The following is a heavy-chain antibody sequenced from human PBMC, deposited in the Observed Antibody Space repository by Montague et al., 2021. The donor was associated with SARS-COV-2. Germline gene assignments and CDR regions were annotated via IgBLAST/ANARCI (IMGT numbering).Heavy chain of an antibody. CDR1: GGSFSGYY. CDR2: INHSGST. CDR3: ARDRTVTTFYYYYYYGMDV. V-gene: IGHV4-34*01. D-gene: IGHD4-17*01. J-gene: IGHJ6*02. Sequence: SETLSLTCAVYGGSFSGYYWSWIRQPPGKGLEWIGEINHSGSTNXXPSLKSRVTISVDTSKNQFSLKLSSVTAADTAVYYCARDRTVTTFYYYYYYGMDVWGQGTTVTVSS.